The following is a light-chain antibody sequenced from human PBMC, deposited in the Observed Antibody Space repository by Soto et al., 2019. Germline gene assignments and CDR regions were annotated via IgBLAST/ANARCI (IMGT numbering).Light chain of an antibody. J-gene: IGLJ1*01. CDR3: YSHRSGSTLYV. V-gene: IGLV2-14*03. CDR2: DVN. Sequence: QSALTQPASVSGSPGQSITISCAGTSSDVGGHNYVSWYQQHPGKAPKLIIYDVNNRPSGVSNRFSGSKSGNTASLTISGLQAEDEADYFCYSHRSGSTLYVFGTGTQLTVL. CDR1: SSDVGGHNY.